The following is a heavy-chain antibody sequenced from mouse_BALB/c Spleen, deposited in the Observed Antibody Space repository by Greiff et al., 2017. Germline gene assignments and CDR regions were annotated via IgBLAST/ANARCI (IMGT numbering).Heavy chain of an antibody. V-gene: IGHV2-9*02. Sequence: QVQLKESGPGLVAPSQSLSITCTVSGFSLTSYGVHWVRQPPGKGLEWLGVIWAGGSTNYNSALMSRLSISKDNSKSQVFLKMNSLQTDDTAMYYCARDGSSYDWYFDVWGAGTTVTVSS. CDR2: IWAGGST. CDR1: GFSLTSYG. CDR3: ARDGSSYDWYFDV. D-gene: IGHD1-1*01. J-gene: IGHJ1*01.